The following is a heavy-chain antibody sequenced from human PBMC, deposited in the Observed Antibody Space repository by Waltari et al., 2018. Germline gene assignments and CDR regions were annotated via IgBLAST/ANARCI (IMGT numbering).Heavy chain of an antibody. V-gene: IGHV4-34*01. CDR1: GGSFSGYY. CDR3: ARMCRYCSSTSCYWFYYGMDV. D-gene: IGHD2-2*01. Sequence: QVQLQQWGAGLLKPSETLSLTCAVYGGSFSGYYWSWIRQPPGKGLEWIGEINHSGITNYNPSLKSRVTISVDTSKNQFSLKLSSVTAADTAVYYCARMCRYCSSTSCYWFYYGMDVWGQGTTVTVSS. CDR2: INHSGIT. J-gene: IGHJ6*02.